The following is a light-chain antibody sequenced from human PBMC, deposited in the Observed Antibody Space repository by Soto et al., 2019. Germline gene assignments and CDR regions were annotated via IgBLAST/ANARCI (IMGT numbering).Light chain of an antibody. J-gene: IGLJ2*01. V-gene: IGLV2-14*01. CDR3: MSYTLDRTLV. Sequence: QSVLTQPASVSGSPRQSIIISCTGTSSDVGSFNYVSWYQQHPDKAPKLMIYEVFNRPSGVSNRFSGSKSGNTASLTISGLQAEDEAYYYCMSYTLDRTLVFGGGTKLTVL. CDR2: EVF. CDR1: SSDVGSFNY.